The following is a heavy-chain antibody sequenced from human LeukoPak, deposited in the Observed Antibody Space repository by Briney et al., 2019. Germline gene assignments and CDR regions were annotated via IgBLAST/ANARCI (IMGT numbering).Heavy chain of an antibody. CDR1: GGSISSYY. D-gene: IGHD1-26*01. CDR2: IYYSGST. J-gene: IGHJ4*02. Sequence: SETLSLTCTVSGGSISSYYGSWIRQPPGKGLEWIGYIYYSGSTNYNPSLKSRVTISVDTSKNQFSLKLSSVTAADTAVYYCARGEEGATSFDYWGQGTLVTVSS. CDR3: ARGEEGATSFDY. V-gene: IGHV4-59*01.